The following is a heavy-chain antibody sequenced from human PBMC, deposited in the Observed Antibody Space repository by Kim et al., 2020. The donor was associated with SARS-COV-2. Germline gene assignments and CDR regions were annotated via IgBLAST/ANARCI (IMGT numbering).Heavy chain of an antibody. Sequence: ASVKVSCKASGYSFTSYGFNWVRQAPGQGLEWMGWISANNGGTNYARNLQGRVTMTTDTSTSTAYMELRSLRSDDTAIYYCARGTAVTTHDGLDVWGQGTTVTVSS. CDR2: ISANNGGT. D-gene: IGHD4-17*01. J-gene: IGHJ6*02. CDR3: ARGTAVTTHDGLDV. V-gene: IGHV1-18*01. CDR1: GYSFTSYG.